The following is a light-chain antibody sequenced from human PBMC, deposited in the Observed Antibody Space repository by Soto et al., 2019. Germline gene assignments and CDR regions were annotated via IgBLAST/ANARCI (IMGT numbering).Light chain of an antibody. CDR3: QQYGSWP. J-gene: IGKJ1*01. CDR1: QSISSNY. CDR2: GAS. Sequence: EIVLTQSPGTLSVSPGERATLSCRASQSISSNYLAWYQQKPGQAPSLLIYGASSRATGIPDRFSGSGSGTDFTLTIRRLEPEDSARYYCQQYGSWPFGQGTKVEIK. V-gene: IGKV3-20*01.